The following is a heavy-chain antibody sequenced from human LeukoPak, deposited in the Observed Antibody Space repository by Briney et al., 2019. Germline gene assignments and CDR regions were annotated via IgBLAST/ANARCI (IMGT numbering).Heavy chain of an antibody. J-gene: IGHJ4*02. Sequence: PGGSLRLSCAASGFTFRSYAMHWVRQAPGKGLEWVAVISYDGSNKYYADSVKGRFTISRDNSKNTLYLEMNGLRAEDTAVYYCARGDYYESRGYVAAYWGQGTLVTVSS. CDR3: ARGDYYESRGYVAAY. V-gene: IGHV3-30*04. D-gene: IGHD3-22*01. CDR2: ISYDGSNK. CDR1: GFTFRSYA.